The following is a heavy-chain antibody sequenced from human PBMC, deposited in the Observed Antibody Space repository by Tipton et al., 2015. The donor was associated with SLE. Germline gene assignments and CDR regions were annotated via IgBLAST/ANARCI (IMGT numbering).Heavy chain of an antibody. J-gene: IGHJ4*02. Sequence: TLSLTCTVSGGSISSGSYYWSWIRQPAGKGLEWIGHIYTSGSTNYNPSLKTRVTLSVDTSKNQFSLKLSSVTAADTAVYYCARGLAFDYWGQGTLVTVSS. CDR1: GGSISSGSYY. CDR3: ARGLAFDY. D-gene: IGHD6-19*01. CDR2: IYTSGST. V-gene: IGHV4-61*09.